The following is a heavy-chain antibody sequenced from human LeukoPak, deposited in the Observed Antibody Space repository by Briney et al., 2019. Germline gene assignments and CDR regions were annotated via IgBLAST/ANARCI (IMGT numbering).Heavy chain of an antibody. CDR3: ARDVSAHRGYFDY. CDR1: GFTFSSYA. Sequence: PGGSLRLSCAASGFTFSSYAMYWVRQAPGKGLEWVTIIWYDGSNKNYADSVKGRFTISRDNSENTLYLQMNSLRAEDTAVYYCARDVSAHRGYFDYWGQGTLVTVSS. V-gene: IGHV3-33*01. CDR2: IWYDGSNK. J-gene: IGHJ4*02. D-gene: IGHD3-10*01.